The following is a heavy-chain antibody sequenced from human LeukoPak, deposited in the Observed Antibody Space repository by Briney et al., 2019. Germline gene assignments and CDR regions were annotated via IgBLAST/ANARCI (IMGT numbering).Heavy chain of an antibody. D-gene: IGHD3-22*01. V-gene: IGHV4-59*01. CDR1: GGSISAYY. J-gene: IGHJ4*02. CDR3: ARGTYYYDNSGHYDHYFGS. Sequence: SETLSLTCTVSGGSISAYYWSWIRQPPGKGLEWIGYIYRSGSTYHNPSLKSRVTISLDTSKKQFSLKLSSVTAADTAVYYCARGTYYYDNSGHYDHYFGSWGQGTLVTVSS. CDR2: IYRSGST.